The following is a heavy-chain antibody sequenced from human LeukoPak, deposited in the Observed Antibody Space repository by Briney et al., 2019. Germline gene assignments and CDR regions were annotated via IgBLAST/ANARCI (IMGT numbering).Heavy chain of an antibody. Sequence: PSETLSLTCAVYGGSFSGYYWSWIRQPPGKGLEWIGEINHSGSTNYNPSLKSRVTISVDTSKNQFSLQLNYVTPEDTAVYYCARGIGRIAARFTFDYWGQGTLVTVSS. CDR2: INHSGST. D-gene: IGHD6-6*01. J-gene: IGHJ4*02. CDR1: GGSFSGYY. V-gene: IGHV4-34*01. CDR3: ARGIGRIAARFTFDY.